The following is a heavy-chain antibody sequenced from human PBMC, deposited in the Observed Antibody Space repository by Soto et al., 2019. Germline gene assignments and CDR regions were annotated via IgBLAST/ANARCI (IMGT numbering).Heavy chain of an antibody. Sequence: GGSLRLSCAASGFTFDDYAMHWVRQAPGKGLEWVSGISWNSGSIGYADSVKGRFTISRDNAKNSLYLQMNSLRAEDTALYYCAKDIGAYYYGMDVWGQGTTMTV. CDR3: AKDIGAYYYGMDV. J-gene: IGHJ6*02. V-gene: IGHV3-9*01. CDR2: ISWNSGSI. CDR1: GFTFDDYA.